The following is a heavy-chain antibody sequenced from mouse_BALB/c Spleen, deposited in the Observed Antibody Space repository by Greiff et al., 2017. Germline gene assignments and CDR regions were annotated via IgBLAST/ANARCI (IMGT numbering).Heavy chain of an antibody. CDR3: ARITGFAY. CDR2: IDPENGNT. Sequence: VQLKQSGAELVRPGALVKLSCKASGFNFKDYYMHWVKQRPEQGLEWIGWIDPENGNTIYDPKFQGKASITADTSSNTAYLQLSSLTSEDTAVYYCARITGFAYWGQGTLVTVSA. J-gene: IGHJ3*01. V-gene: IGHV14-1*02. D-gene: IGHD1-1*01. CDR1: GFNFKDYY.